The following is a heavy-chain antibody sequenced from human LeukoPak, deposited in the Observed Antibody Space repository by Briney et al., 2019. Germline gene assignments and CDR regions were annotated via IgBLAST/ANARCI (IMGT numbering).Heavy chain of an antibody. CDR1: GDSVSSNSAA. CDR3: ARDCIVVVPAAIGFVDYYYYMDV. Sequence: SQTLSLTSAISGDSVSSNSAAWNWIRQSPSRGLEWLGRTYYRSKWYNDYAVSVKSRITINPDTSKNQFSLQLNSVTPEDTAVYYCARDCIVVVPAAIGFVDYYYYMDVWGKGTTVTVSS. D-gene: IGHD2-2*01. CDR2: TYYRSKWYN. V-gene: IGHV6-1*01. J-gene: IGHJ6*03.